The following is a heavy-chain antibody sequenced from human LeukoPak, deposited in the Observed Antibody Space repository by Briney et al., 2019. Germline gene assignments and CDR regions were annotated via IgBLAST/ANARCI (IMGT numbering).Heavy chain of an antibody. J-gene: IGHJ5*02. V-gene: IGHV4-59*01. CDR1: GGSISSYY. CDR3: ARVFGYERGYSYGHNWFDP. Sequence: SETLSLTCTVSGGSISSYYWSWIRQPPGKGLEWTGYIYYSGSTNYNPSLKSRVTISVDTSKNQFSLKLSSVTAADTAVYYCARVFGYERGYSYGHNWFDPWGQGTLVTVSS. CDR2: IYYSGST. D-gene: IGHD5-18*01.